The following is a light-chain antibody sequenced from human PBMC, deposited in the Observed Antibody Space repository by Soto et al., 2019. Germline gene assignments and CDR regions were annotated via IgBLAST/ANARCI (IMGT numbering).Light chain of an antibody. V-gene: IGLV2-14*01. CDR2: EVS. CDR3: NSYTNNNTFV. CDR1: SSDVGGYNY. Sequence: QSALTQPASVSGSPGQSITISCTGTSSDVGGYNYVSWFQQHPGKAPKLMIYEVSNWPSGVSNRFSGSRSGNTASLTISGLQSEDEAEYYCNSYTNNNTFVFGTGTKVTVL. J-gene: IGLJ1*01.